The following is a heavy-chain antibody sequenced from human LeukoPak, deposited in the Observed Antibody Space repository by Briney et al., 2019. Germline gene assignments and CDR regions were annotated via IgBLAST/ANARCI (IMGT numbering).Heavy chain of an antibody. CDR2: IYSGGMT. CDR1: GGSISSGYYY. J-gene: IGHJ4*02. Sequence: SETLSLTCTVTGGSISSGYYYCSWLRQPPGKGLEWIASIYSGGMTFYSPSLKSRLTISADTSRNHFSLRLSSVTAADTALYFCARHFDHPTAYFDYWGQGSLVTVSS. D-gene: IGHD1-14*01. V-gene: IGHV4-39*01. CDR3: ARHFDHPTAYFDY.